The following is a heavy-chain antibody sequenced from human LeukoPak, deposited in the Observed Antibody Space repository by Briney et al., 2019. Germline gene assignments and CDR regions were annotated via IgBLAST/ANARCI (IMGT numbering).Heavy chain of an antibody. Sequence: ASVKVSCKASGYTFTIYDTNWVRQATGQGLGWMGWMNPNSGNTGYAQKFQGRVTITRNTSISTAYMELSSLRSEDTAVYYCARGYCTSTSCHFDYWGQGTLVTVSS. J-gene: IGHJ4*02. CDR3: ARGYCTSTSCHFDY. D-gene: IGHD2-2*01. CDR2: MNPNSGNT. CDR1: GYTFTIYD. V-gene: IGHV1-8*03.